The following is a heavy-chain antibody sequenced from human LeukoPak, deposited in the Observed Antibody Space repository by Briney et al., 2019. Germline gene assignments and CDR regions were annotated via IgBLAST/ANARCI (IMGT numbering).Heavy chain of an antibody. CDR2: ISHDGSDS. CDR1: GFTFSSYS. Sequence: GGSLRLSCAASGFTFSSYSMHWVRQAPGKGLEWVAVISHDGSDSHYADSVKGRFTISRDNSKNTVYLQMSSLRPEDTAVYFCAKELYFGSGSYPDYWGQGTLVRVSS. V-gene: IGHV3-30*18. D-gene: IGHD3-10*01. CDR3: AKELYFGSGSYPDY. J-gene: IGHJ4*02.